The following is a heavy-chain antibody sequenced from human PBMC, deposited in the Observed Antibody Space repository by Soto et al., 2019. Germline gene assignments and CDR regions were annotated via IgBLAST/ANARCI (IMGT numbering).Heavy chain of an antibody. D-gene: IGHD3-22*01. Sequence: EVQLVESGGGLIQPGGSLRLSCAASGFTVSSNYMSWVRQAPGKGLEWVSVIYSGGSTYYADSVKGRFTISRDNSKNTLYLHMNSLRAEDTAVYYCARNYYDNSGGFDYWGQGTLVTVSS. J-gene: IGHJ4*02. CDR3: ARNYYDNSGGFDY. V-gene: IGHV3-53*01. CDR2: IYSGGST. CDR1: GFTVSSNY.